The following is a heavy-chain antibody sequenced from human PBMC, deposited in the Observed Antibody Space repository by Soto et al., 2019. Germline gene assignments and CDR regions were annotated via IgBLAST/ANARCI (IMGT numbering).Heavy chain of an antibody. CDR3: ARSRRGAGKAAFDI. CDR2: IYSGGST. J-gene: IGHJ3*02. CDR1: GFTVSSSY. V-gene: IGHV3-53*01. D-gene: IGHD6-19*01. Sequence: PGGSLRLSCAVSGFTVSSSYMSWVRQAPGKGLEWVSAIYSGGSTYYADSVKGRLTISRDNSKNTVYIQVNSLRAEDTAVYYCARSRRGAGKAAFDIWGQGTMLTVSS.